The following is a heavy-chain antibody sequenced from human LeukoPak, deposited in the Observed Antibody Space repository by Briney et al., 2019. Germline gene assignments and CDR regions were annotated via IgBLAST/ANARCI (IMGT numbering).Heavy chain of an antibody. V-gene: IGHV4-59*01. Sequence: SETLSLTCTVSGDSISNNYWNWIRQSPGKGLEWIGYIYDSDRTNYNPSLRSRVTISVDTSKYQFSLRLRSLTVADTATYFCARAIMIRGLTRKFDFWGPGTLVTVSS. CDR1: GDSISNNY. CDR2: IYDSDRT. J-gene: IGHJ4*02. CDR3: ARAIMIRGLTRKFDF. D-gene: IGHD3-10*01.